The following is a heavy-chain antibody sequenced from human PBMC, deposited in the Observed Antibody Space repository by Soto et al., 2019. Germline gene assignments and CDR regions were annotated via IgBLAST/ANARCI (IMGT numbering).Heavy chain of an antibody. CDR1: GFTFISYW. J-gene: IGHJ4*02. D-gene: IGHD3-3*01. V-gene: IGHV3-7*01. Sequence: GGSLRLSCVASGFTFISYWMSCVGQAPGKGLEWVANIKQDGSEKYYVDSVKRRFTISRDNAKNSLYLQMNSLRAEDTAVYYCARDTSNLLRFLEWPYYFDYWGQGTLVTVSS. CDR3: ARDTSNLLRFLEWPYYFDY. CDR2: IKQDGSEK.